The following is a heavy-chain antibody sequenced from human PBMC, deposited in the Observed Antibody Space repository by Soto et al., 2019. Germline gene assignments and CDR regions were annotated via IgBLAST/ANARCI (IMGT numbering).Heavy chain of an antibody. CDR2: IIPIFGTA. J-gene: IGHJ4*02. CDR1: GGTFSSYA. D-gene: IGHD6-19*01. Sequence: QVQLVQSGAEVKKPGSSVKVSCKASGGTFSSYAISWVRQAPGQGLEWMGGIIPIFGTANYAQKFQGRVTIAADETTLTGYMELSSLRSEDTAVYYCASDSIGVAGTDYWGQGTLVTVS. V-gene: IGHV1-69*12. CDR3: ASDSIGVAGTDY.